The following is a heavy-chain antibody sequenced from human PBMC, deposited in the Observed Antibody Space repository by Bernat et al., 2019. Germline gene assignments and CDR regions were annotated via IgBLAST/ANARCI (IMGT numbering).Heavy chain of an antibody. D-gene: IGHD7-27*01. V-gene: IGHV3-7*03. CDR2: IKQDGNEK. CDR3: ARDGDGHFDY. CDR1: GFTFSNYW. Sequence: EVQLVESGGGLVQPGGSLRLSCAASGFTFSNYWMSWVRQAPGKGLEWVANIKQDGNEKYYVDSVKGRFTISRDNAKNSLYLQMNSLRAEDTAVYYCARDGDGHFDYWGQGTLVTVSS. J-gene: IGHJ4*02.